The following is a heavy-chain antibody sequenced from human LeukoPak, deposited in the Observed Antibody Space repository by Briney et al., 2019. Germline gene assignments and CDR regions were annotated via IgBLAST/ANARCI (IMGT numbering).Heavy chain of an antibody. CDR3: ARGSSSGSDY. CDR1: GCTFTRYD. CDR2: MNPNSGNT. V-gene: IGHV1-8*01. D-gene: IGHD6-13*01. Sequence: ASVKVSCKASGCTFTRYDINWVRQAAGQGLEWMGWMNPNSGNTGYAQKFQGRVTMTRTTSITTAYMELSSLRSEDTAVYYCARGSSSGSDYWGQGTLVTVSS. J-gene: IGHJ4*02.